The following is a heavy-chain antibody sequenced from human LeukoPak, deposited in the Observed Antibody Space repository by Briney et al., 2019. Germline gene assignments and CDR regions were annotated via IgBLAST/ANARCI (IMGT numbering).Heavy chain of an antibody. J-gene: IGHJ3*02. D-gene: IGHD7-27*01. CDR2: IYSTGSS. CDR3: ARRPGKLGGAFDI. V-gene: IGHV4-61*02. Sequence: SETLSLTCTVSGGSISSGSYYWSWIRQPAGKGLEWIGRIYSTGSSNYNPSLKSRVSISMDTSKNQFSLKLSSVTAADTAVYYCARRPGKLGGAFDIWGQGTMVAVSS. CDR1: GGSISSGSYY.